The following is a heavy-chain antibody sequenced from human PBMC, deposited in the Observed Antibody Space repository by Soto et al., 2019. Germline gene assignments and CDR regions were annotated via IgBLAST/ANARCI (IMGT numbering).Heavy chain of an antibody. CDR2: ISGSGGST. CDR1: GFTFSSYA. J-gene: IGHJ6*04. D-gene: IGHD2-8*01. V-gene: IGHV3-23*01. CDR3: ANQGYCTNGVCYNPYGMDV. Sequence: EVQLLESGGGLVQPGGSLRLSCAASGFTFSSYAMSWVRQAPGKGLEWVSAISGSGGSTYYADSVKGRFTISRDNSKNTLYLQMNRLRAEDTAVYYCANQGYCTNGVCYNPYGMDVWGKGTTVTVS.